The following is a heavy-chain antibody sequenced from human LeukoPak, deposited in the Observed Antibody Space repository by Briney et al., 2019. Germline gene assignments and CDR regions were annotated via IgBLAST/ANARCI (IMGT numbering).Heavy chain of an antibody. J-gene: IGHJ6*03. CDR3: ARERGITMVRGYYYYYYMDV. CDR2: INHSGST. V-gene: IGHV4-34*01. D-gene: IGHD3-10*01. Sequence: SETLSLTCAVYGGSFRGYYWSWIRQPPGKGLEWIGEINHSGSTNYNLSLKSRVTISVDTSKNQFSLKLSSVTAADTAVYYCARERGITMVRGYYYYYYMDVWGKGTTVTVSS. CDR1: GGSFRGYY.